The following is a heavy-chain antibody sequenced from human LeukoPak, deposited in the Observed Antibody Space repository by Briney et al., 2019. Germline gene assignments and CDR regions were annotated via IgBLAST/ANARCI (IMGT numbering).Heavy chain of an antibody. Sequence: GWPLRLSCAASGYTFSSYATHWVRQAPGTGLDWVSFISYDGSNKYYADSVKGRFTISRDNSKNTLYLQMNSLRPEDTALYYCARGGYRYGYVFDYWGQGTLVTVSS. CDR1: GYTFSSYA. J-gene: IGHJ4*02. V-gene: IGHV3-30*04. CDR2: ISYDGSNK. D-gene: IGHD5-18*01. CDR3: ARGGYRYGYVFDY.